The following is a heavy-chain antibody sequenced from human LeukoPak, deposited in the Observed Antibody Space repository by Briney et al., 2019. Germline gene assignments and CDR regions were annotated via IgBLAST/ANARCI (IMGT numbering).Heavy chain of an antibody. CDR3: AKRGAVIRVILVGFHKEAYYFDS. CDR1: GIILSNYG. J-gene: IGHJ4*02. Sequence: PGGSLRLSCAVSGIILSNYGMSWVRQAPGKGLEWVAGISGSGGTTNYADSVKGRFTISRDNPKNTLFLHMNSLRAEDTAVYFYAKRGAVIRVILVGFHKEAYYFDSWGQEALVTVSS. D-gene: IGHD3-22*01. CDR2: ISGSGGTT. V-gene: IGHV3-23*01.